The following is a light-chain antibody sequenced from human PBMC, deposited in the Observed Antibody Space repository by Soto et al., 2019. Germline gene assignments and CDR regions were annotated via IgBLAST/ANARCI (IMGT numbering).Light chain of an antibody. J-gene: IGLJ1*01. Sequence: QSVPTQPPSASGTPGQRVTISCSGSSSNIGSNTVNWYQQLPGTAPKLLIYSNNQRPSGVPDRFSGSKSGTSASLAISGLQSEDGADYYCAAWDDSLNGYVFGTGTKVTVL. CDR2: SNN. V-gene: IGLV1-44*01. CDR1: SSNIGSNT. CDR3: AAWDDSLNGYV.